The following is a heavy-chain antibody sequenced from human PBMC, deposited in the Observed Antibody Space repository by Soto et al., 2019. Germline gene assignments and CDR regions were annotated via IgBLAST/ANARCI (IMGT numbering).Heavy chain of an antibody. Sequence: ASVKVSCKASGYTLTGYYMHWVRQAPGQGLEWMGWINPNSGGTNYAQKFQGRVTISVDTSKNQFSLKLSSVTAADTAVYYCARVYYDILTGYYWGPPPDYYYGMDVWRQGTTVTVSS. CDR3: ARVYYDILTGYYWGPPPDYYYGMDV. D-gene: IGHD3-9*01. CDR2: INPNSGGT. V-gene: IGHV1-2*02. J-gene: IGHJ6*02. CDR1: GYTLTGYY.